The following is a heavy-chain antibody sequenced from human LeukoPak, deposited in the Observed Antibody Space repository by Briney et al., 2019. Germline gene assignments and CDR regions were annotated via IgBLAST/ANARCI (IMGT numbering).Heavy chain of an antibody. V-gene: IGHV3-30-3*01. CDR3: ARDSDSSSWYDFDY. J-gene: IGHJ4*02. Sequence: PGRSLRLSCAASGFTFSSYAMHWVRQAPGKGLEWVAVISYDGSNKYYADSVKGRFTISRDNSKNTLYLQMNSLRAEDTAVYYCARDSDSSSWYDFDYWGQGTPVTVSS. CDR1: GFTFSSYA. CDR2: ISYDGSNK. D-gene: IGHD6-13*01.